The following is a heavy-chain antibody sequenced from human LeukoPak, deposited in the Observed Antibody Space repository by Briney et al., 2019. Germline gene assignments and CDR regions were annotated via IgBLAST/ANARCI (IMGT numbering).Heavy chain of an antibody. Sequence: GGSLRLSCAASGFTFSSYGMHWVRQAPGKGLEWVAVIWYDGSNKYYADSVKGRFTISRDNAKNSLYLQMNSLRAEDTAVYYCAREPPVRYFDFDYWGQGTLVTVSS. D-gene: IGHD3-9*01. V-gene: IGHV3-33*01. CDR1: GFTFSSYG. CDR3: AREPPVRYFDFDY. J-gene: IGHJ4*02. CDR2: IWYDGSNK.